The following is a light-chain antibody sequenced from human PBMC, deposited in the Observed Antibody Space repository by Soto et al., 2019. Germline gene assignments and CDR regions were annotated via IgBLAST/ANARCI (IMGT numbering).Light chain of an antibody. V-gene: IGLV2-14*01. CDR2: GVS. CDR3: SSYKTSSTVVV. J-gene: IGLJ2*01. CDR1: SSDIGGYNY. Sequence: QSVLTQPASVSGSPGQSITISCTGTSSDIGGYNYVSWYQQYPGKAPKLMIFGVSDRPSGVSNRFSGSKSGTTASLTISGLQAEDEADYYCSSYKTSSTVVVFGGGTKADRP.